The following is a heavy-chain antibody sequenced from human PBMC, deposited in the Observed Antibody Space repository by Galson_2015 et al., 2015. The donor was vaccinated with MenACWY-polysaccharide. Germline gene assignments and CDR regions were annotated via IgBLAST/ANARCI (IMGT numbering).Heavy chain of an antibody. Sequence: SVKVSCKASGYTFTSYAMNWVRQAPGQGLEWMGWINTNTGNPTYAQGFTGRFVFSLDTSVSTAYLQISSLKAEDTAVYYCSSAPITIFGVVTDYGMDVWGQGTTVTVSS. CDR2: INTNTGNP. J-gene: IGHJ6*02. CDR1: GYTFTSYA. CDR3: SSAPITIFGVVTDYGMDV. V-gene: IGHV7-4-1*02. D-gene: IGHD3-3*01.